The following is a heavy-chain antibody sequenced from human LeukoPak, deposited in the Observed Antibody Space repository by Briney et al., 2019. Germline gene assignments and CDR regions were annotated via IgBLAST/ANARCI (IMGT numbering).Heavy chain of an antibody. CDR2: IYYSGST. V-gene: IGHV4-39*01. CDR3: ARQARITDNWFDP. Sequence: PSETLSLTCTVSGGSISSSSYYWGWIRQPPGKGLEWIGSIYYSGSTYYNPSLKGRVTISVDTSKNQFSLKLSSVTAADTAVYYCARQARITDNWFDPWGQGTLVTVSS. J-gene: IGHJ5*02. CDR1: GGSISSSSYY. D-gene: IGHD3-10*01.